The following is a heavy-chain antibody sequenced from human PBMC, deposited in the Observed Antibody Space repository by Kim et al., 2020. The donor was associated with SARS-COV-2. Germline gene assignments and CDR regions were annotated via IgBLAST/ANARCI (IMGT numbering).Heavy chain of an antibody. D-gene: IGHD6-13*01. CDR3: ARDLGHNGAAARSRDWFDP. V-gene: IGHV4-4*06. J-gene: IGHJ5*02. Sequence: SRVTMSVDTSKNQFSLKLSSVTAADTAVYYCARDLGHNGAAARSRDWFDPWGQGTLVTVSS.